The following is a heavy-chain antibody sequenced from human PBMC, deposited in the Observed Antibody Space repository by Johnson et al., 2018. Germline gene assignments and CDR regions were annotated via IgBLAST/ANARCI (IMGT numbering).Heavy chain of an antibody. D-gene: IGHD3-16*01. CDR2: IIPILGIA. CDR3: AKESQVWDDYVWGSWRYNGMDV. V-gene: IGHV1-69*04. CDR1: GGTFSSYT. J-gene: IGHJ6*02. Sequence: QVQLVQSGAEVKKPGSSVKVSCKASGGTFSSYTISWVRQAPGQGLEWMGRIIPILGIANYAQKFQGRVTITADKSTGTAYMELSSLRSGDTAVYYCAKESQVWDDYVWGSWRYNGMDVWGQGTTVTVSS.